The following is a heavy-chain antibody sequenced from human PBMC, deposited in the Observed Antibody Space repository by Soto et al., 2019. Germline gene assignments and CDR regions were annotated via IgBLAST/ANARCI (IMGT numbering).Heavy chain of an antibody. CDR2: ISSSSSYT. Sequence: PVGSLRLSCAASGFTFSDYYMSWIRQAPGKGLEWVSYISSSSSYTNYADSVKGRFTISRDNAKNSLYLQMNSLRAEDTAVYYCARGPTSSIAAADDYWGQGTLVTVSS. V-gene: IGHV3-11*06. J-gene: IGHJ4*02. CDR3: ARGPTSSIAAADDY. CDR1: GFTFSDYY. D-gene: IGHD6-13*01.